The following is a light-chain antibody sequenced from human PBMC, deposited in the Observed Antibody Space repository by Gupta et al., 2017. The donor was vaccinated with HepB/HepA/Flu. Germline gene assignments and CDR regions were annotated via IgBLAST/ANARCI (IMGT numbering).Light chain of an antibody. V-gene: IGKV1-5*03. CDR3: QQYDSHLCT. CDR2: KAS. J-gene: IGKJ2*02. CDR1: QSINTW. Sequence: IQMTQPPSTLSASVGDRVTITCRASQSINTWLAWYQQKPGKAPKLLIYKASSLESGVPSRFSGSGSGTEFTLTISSLQPDDFATYYCQQYDSHLCTFGQGTKVEIK.